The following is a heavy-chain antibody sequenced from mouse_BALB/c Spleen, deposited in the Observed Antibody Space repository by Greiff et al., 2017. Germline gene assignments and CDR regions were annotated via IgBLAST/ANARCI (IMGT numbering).Heavy chain of an antibody. D-gene: IGHD2-4*01. Sequence: EVKLMESGPGLVEPSQSLSLTCTVTGYSITSDYAWNWIRQFPGNKLEWMGYISYSGSTSYNPSLKSRISITRDTSKNQFFLQLNSVTTEDTATYYCARIPIYYDYDEGFDYWGQGTTLTVSS. CDR3: ARIPIYYDYDEGFDY. CDR1: GYSITSDYA. J-gene: IGHJ2*01. V-gene: IGHV3-2*02. CDR2: ISYSGST.